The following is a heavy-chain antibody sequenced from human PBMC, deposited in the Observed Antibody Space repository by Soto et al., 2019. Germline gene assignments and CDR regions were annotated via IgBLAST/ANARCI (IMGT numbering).Heavy chain of an antibody. CDR3: ARESVEKSSDY. V-gene: IGHV1-18*01. J-gene: IGHJ4*02. Sequence: QVQLVQSGAEVKKPGASVKVSCTASGYTFKSYGISWVRQAPGQGLEWMGWIRAYNGNTKYAQKLQGRVTMTTDTSTSTAYMELRSMRSDDTAVYYCARESVEKSSDYWGQGTLVTVSS. CDR2: IRAYNGNT. CDR1: GYTFKSYG.